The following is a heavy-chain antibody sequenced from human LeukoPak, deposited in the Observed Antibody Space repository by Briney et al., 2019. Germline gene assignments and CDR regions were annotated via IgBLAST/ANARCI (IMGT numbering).Heavy chain of an antibody. CDR2: IRYDGSNK. D-gene: IGHD6-13*01. CDR3: AKAGGSGVYSSSCYRHFD. J-gene: IGHJ4*01. Sequence: GGSLRLSCAASGFTFKSYGMHWVRQAPGKGLQWVAFIRYDGSNKYYTDSVKGRFTISRDDSKNTLYLQMNSLRAEDTAVYYCAKAGGSGVYSSSCYRHFD. CDR1: GFTFKSYG. V-gene: IGHV3-30*02.